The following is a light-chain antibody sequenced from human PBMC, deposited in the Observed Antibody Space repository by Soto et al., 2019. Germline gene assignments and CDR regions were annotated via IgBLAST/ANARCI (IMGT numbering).Light chain of an antibody. V-gene: IGLV2-23*01. CDR3: CSYAGAETYV. CDR2: EGS. Sequence: QSVLTQPASVSGSLGQSITISCTGTSSDVGNYEFVSWYQQLPGKAPRILTYEGSKWPSGVSNRFSGSKSGNTASLTISGLQPEDEGDYYCCSYAGAETYVFGTGTKLTVL. CDR1: SSDVGNYEF. J-gene: IGLJ1*01.